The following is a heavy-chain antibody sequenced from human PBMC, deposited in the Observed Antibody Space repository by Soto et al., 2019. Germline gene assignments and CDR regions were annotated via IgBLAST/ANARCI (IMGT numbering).Heavy chain of an antibody. D-gene: IGHD3-3*01. CDR3: ARVLLWSGYYTRHYYYCYMDV. Sequence: QVQLVESGGGLVKPGGSLRLSCAASGFTFSDYYMSWIRQAPGKGLEWVSYISSSGSTIYYADSVKGRFTISRDNAKNSLYLQMNSRRDEDTAVYYCARVLLWSGYYTRHYYYCYMDVWGKGTPVNVSS. CDR1: GFTFSDYY. CDR2: ISSSGSTI. J-gene: IGHJ6*03. V-gene: IGHV3-11*01.